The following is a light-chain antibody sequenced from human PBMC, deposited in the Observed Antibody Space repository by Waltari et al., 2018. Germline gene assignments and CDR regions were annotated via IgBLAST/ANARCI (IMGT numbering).Light chain of an antibody. CDR2: EVT. CDR1: SSDVGGYNY. J-gene: IGLJ2*01. CDR3: SSYAGRNNLV. Sequence: QSALTQPPSASGSPGQSVTISCTGTSSDVGGYNYFSWYQQHPGKAPKLVIYEVTKRPSGVPDRFSGSKSGNTASLTVSGLQGEDEADYYCSSYAGRNNLVFGGGTKLTVL. V-gene: IGLV2-8*01.